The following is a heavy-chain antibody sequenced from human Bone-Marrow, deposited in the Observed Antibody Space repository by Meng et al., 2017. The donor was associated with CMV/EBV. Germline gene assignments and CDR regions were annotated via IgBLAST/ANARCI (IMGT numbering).Heavy chain of an antibody. J-gene: IGHJ6*02. CDR1: GYTFTGYY. D-gene: IGHD2-15*01. V-gene: IGHV1-2*02. Sequence: ASVKVSCKASGYTFTGYYMHWVRQAPGQGLEWMGWINPNSGGTIYAQKFQGRVTMTRDTSISTAYMELSRLRSDDTAVYYCARDAPIVVVEWPYYYYGMDVWGQGTTVTVSS. CDR2: INPNSGGT. CDR3: ARDAPIVVVEWPYYYYGMDV.